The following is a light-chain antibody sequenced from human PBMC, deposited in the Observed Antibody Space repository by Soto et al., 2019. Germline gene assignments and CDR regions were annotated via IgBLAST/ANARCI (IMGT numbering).Light chain of an antibody. V-gene: IGKV3-15*01. Sequence: EIVMTQSPATLSVSPGERATLSCRASQSVSSNLAWYQQKPGQTPRLLIYGASPRATGIPARFSGSGSGTEFTLTISSLQSEDFAVYYCQQYNNWPCTFGPGTKVDIK. J-gene: IGKJ3*01. CDR2: GAS. CDR3: QQYNNWPCT. CDR1: QSVSSN.